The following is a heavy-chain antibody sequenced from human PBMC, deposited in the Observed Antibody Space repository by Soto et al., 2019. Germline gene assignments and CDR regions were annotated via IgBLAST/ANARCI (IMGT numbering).Heavy chain of an antibody. D-gene: IGHD2-2*01. Sequence: ASVKVSCKASGYTFTSYGISWVRQAPGQGLEWMGWISAYNGNTNYAQKLQGRVTMTTDTSTSTAYMELRSLRSDDTAVYYCALLDYYCSSTSCYSGGYFDYWGQGTLVTVSS. J-gene: IGHJ4*02. CDR2: ISAYNGNT. V-gene: IGHV1-18*01. CDR3: ALLDYYCSSTSCYSGGYFDY. CDR1: GYTFTSYG.